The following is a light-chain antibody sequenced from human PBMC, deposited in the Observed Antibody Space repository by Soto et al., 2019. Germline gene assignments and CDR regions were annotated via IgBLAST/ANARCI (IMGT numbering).Light chain of an antibody. J-gene: IGKJ4*01. CDR3: QQYGSTPLT. Sequence: EIVLTQSPDTLSLSPGERATLSCRASQSVRSNYLAWYQQKPGQAPRFLIYDASSRATGIPDRFSGSGSGIDFTLTISRLEPEDFAVYYCQQYGSTPLTFGGGTKV. CDR1: QSVRSNY. CDR2: DAS. V-gene: IGKV3-20*01.